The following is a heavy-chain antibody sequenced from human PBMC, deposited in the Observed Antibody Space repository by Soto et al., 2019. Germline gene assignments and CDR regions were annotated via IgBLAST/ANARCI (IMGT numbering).Heavy chain of an antibody. Sequence: NLSETLSLTCTVSGGSISSSSYYWGWIRQPPGKGLEWIGSIYYSGSTYYNPSLKSRVTISVDTSKNQFSLKLSSVTAADTAVYYCARHGQGGIAAAVTDWGQGTLVTVSS. CDR1: GGSISSSSYY. CDR2: IYYSGST. V-gene: IGHV4-39*01. CDR3: ARHGQGGIAAAVTD. J-gene: IGHJ4*02. D-gene: IGHD6-13*01.